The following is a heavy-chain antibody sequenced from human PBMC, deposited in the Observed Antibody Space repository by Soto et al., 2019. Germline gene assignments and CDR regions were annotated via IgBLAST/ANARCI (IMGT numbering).Heavy chain of an antibody. CDR3: AKTYYDFWSGPPDAMDV. Sequence: GGSLRLSCAASGFTFSSYGMHWVRQAPGKGLEWVAVISYDGSNKYYADSVKGRFTISRGNSKNTLYLQMNSLRAEDTAVYYCAKTYYDFWSGPPDAMDVWGQGTTATVSS. CDR1: GFTFSSYG. CDR2: ISYDGSNK. V-gene: IGHV3-30*18. D-gene: IGHD3-3*01. J-gene: IGHJ6*02.